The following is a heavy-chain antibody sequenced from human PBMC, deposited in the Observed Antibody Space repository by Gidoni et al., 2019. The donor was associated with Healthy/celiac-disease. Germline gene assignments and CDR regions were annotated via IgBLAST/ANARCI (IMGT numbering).Heavy chain of an antibody. D-gene: IGHD6-19*01. CDR1: GFTFSSYE. V-gene: IGHV3-48*03. Sequence: EVQLVESGGGLVQPGGSLRLSCAASGFTFSSYEMNWVRQAPGKGLELVSYISSSGSTIYYADSVKGRFTISRDNAKNSLYLQMNSLRAEDTAVYYCARDLGIAVAGGNYWGQGTLVTVSS. CDR2: ISSSGSTI. CDR3: ARDLGIAVAGGNY. J-gene: IGHJ4*02.